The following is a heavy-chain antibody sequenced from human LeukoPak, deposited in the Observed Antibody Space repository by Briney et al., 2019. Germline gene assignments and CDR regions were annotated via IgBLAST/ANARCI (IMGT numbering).Heavy chain of an antibody. Sequence: PGGSLRLSCVASGFTLSELWMNWVRQAPGKGLEWVANIKRDGSEENYVDSVKGRFTISRDNVKNSVYLQMNSLRVEDTAVYYCVGGYGWLPDYWGQGTLVTVSS. V-gene: IGHV3-7*04. CDR3: VGGYGWLPDY. J-gene: IGHJ4*02. D-gene: IGHD6-19*01. CDR1: GFTLSELW. CDR2: IKRDGSEE.